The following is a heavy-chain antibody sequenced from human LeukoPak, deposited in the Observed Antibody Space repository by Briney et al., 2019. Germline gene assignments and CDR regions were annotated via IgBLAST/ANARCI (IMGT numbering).Heavy chain of an antibody. D-gene: IGHD6-19*01. CDR1: GFTFSSYG. J-gene: IGHJ3*02. Sequence: GRSLRLSCAASGFTFSSYGMHWVRQAPGKGLEWVAVISYDGSNKYYADSVKGRFTISRDNSKNTLYLQMNSLRAEDTAVYYCAKSDQWLVDDAFDIWGQGTMVTVSS. CDR3: AKSDQWLVDDAFDI. V-gene: IGHV3-30*18. CDR2: ISYDGSNK.